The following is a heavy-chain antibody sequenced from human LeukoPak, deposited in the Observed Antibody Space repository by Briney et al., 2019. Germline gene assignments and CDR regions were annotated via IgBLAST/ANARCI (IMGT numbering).Heavy chain of an antibody. J-gene: IGHJ5*02. D-gene: IGHD2-15*01. CDR3: ARASIVVVVAARKPDWFDP. CDR1: GGSISSSSYY. V-gene: IGHV4-39*07. CDR2: IYYSGST. Sequence: SETLSLTCTVSGGSISSSSYYWGWIRQPPGKGLEWIGSIYYSGSTYYNPSLKSRVTISVDTSKNQFSLKLSSVTAADTAVYYCARASIVVVVAARKPDWFDPWGQGTLVTVSS.